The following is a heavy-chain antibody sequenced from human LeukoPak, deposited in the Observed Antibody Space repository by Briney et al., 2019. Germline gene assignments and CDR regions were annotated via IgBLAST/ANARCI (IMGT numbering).Heavy chain of an antibody. V-gene: IGHV4-4*07. CDR1: GGSISSYY. J-gene: IGHJ3*02. Sequence: SETLSLTCTVSGGSISSYYWSWIRQPAGKGLEWIGRIYTSGSTNYNPSLKSRVTMSVDTSKNQFSLKLSSVTAADTAVYYCAREGIRGVSPDAFDIWGQGTMVTVSS. CDR3: AREGIRGVSPDAFDI. D-gene: IGHD3-10*01. CDR2: IYTSGST.